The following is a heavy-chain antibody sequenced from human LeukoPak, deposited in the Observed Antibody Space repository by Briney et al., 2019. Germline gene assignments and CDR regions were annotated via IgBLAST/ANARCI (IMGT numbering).Heavy chain of an antibody. CDR2: ISSSSSYI. CDR1: GFTFSSYS. J-gene: IGHJ4*02. D-gene: IGHD6-6*01. CDR3: ARDHSSSCSDY. Sequence: PGGSLRLSCAASGFTFSSYSMNWVRQAPGKGLEWVLSISSSSSYIYYADSVKGRFTISRDNAKNSLYLQMNSLRAEDTAVYYCARDHSSSCSDYWGQGTLVTVSS. V-gene: IGHV3-21*01.